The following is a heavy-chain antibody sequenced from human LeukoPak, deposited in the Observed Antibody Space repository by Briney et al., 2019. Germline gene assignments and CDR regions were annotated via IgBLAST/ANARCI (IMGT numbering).Heavy chain of an antibody. Sequence: PSQTLSLTCAVSGDSVSSNSAAWNWIRQSPSRDLEWLGRTYYRSKWFNDYAVSVKSRIAINPDTSKNQFSLQLNSVIPEDTAVYYCARAAVAGSGYFDYWGQGTLVTVSS. V-gene: IGHV6-1*01. CDR1: GDSVSSNSAA. D-gene: IGHD6-19*01. CDR3: ARAAVAGSGYFDY. J-gene: IGHJ4*02. CDR2: TYYRSKWFN.